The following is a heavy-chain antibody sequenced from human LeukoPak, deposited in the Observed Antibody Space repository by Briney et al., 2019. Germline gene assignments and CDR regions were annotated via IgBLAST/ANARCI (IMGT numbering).Heavy chain of an antibody. D-gene: IGHD6-25*01. J-gene: IGHJ4*02. V-gene: IGHV1-2*04. Sequence: ASVKVSFKASGYRFTDFSIYWVRQAPGQGLEWMGWFNPNTGEAKYAEKFQGWITMTSDTSIRTAYMEIRSLKSDDTAIYYCATGGPQTSGEKRGLDYWGQGTLVTVSS. CDR3: ATGGPQTSGEKRGLDY. CDR1: GYRFTDFS. CDR2: FNPNTGEA.